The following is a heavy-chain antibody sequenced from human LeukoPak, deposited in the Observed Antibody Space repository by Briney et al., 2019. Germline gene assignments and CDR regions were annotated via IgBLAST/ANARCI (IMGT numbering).Heavy chain of an antibody. J-gene: IGHJ5*02. Sequence: SETLSLTCTVSGGSFYDYWIWRRQPPGKGLEWIGFIYYSGSTNYNPSLESRVTISVDTSKNQFSLKLSSVTAADTAVYYCARAGDIAAAGSNWFDPWGQGTLVTVSS. D-gene: IGHD6-13*01. V-gene: IGHV4-59*01. CDR1: GGSFYDY. CDR3: ARAGDIAAAGSNWFDP. CDR2: IYYSGST.